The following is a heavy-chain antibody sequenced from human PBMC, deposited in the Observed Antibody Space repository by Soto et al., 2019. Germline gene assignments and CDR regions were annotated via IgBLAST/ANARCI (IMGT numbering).Heavy chain of an antibody. CDR2: MNPNSGNT. D-gene: IGHD3-10*01. V-gene: IGHV1-8*01. CDR1: GYTFTSYD. CDR3: ARRGLAAGELNFDY. J-gene: IGHJ4*02. Sequence: QVPLVQSGAEVKKPGASVKVSCKASGYTFTSYDINWVRQATGQGLEWMGWMNPNSGNTGYAQKFQGRVTMTRNNSISTAYMELSSLRSEDTAVYYCARRGLAAGELNFDYWGQGTLVTVSS.